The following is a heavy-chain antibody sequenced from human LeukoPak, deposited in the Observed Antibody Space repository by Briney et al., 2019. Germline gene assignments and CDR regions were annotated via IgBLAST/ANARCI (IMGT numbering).Heavy chain of an antibody. CDR3: ARGIVGASKD. Sequence: PSETLSLTCTVSGGSISSYYWSWIRQPPGKGLEWIGYIYYSGSTNYNPSLKSRVTMSVDTSKNQFSLKLSSVTAADTAVYYCARGIVGASKDWGQGTLVTVSS. J-gene: IGHJ4*02. CDR1: GGSISSYY. V-gene: IGHV4-59*08. CDR2: IYYSGST. D-gene: IGHD1-26*01.